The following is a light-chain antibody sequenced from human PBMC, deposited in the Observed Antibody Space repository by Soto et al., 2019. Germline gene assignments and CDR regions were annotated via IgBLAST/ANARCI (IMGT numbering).Light chain of an antibody. CDR3: QQYNNLPRT. J-gene: IGKJ4*01. CDR1: QSVSSN. CDR2: GAS. Sequence: EKVMTQSPATLSVSPGERATLSCRASQSVSSNLAWYQQKPGQAPRLLIYGASSRATGIPARFSGSGSGTEFTLTISSLQSEDFAVYYCQQYNNLPRTFGGGTKVDIK. V-gene: IGKV3-15*01.